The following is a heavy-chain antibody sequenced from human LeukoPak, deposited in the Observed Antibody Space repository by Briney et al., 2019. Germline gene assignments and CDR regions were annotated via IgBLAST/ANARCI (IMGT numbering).Heavy chain of an antibody. Sequence: SVKVSCKASGGTFSSYAISWVRQAPGQGLEWMGRIIPILGIANYAQKFQGRVTITADKSTSTAYMELSSLRSEDTAVYYCARDGREYYDSSGYDSLNWGQGTLVTVSS. CDR1: GGTFSSYA. D-gene: IGHD3-22*01. V-gene: IGHV1-69*04. CDR3: ARDGREYYDSSGYDSLN. CDR2: IIPILGIA. J-gene: IGHJ4*02.